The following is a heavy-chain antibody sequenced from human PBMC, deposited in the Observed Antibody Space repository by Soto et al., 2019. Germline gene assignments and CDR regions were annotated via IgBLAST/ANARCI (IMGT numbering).Heavy chain of an antibody. CDR2: IDSRGRTL. V-gene: IGHV3-11*01. D-gene: IGHD6-6*01. CDR3: ARQAARNYIDS. J-gene: IGHJ4*02. Sequence: SGASVFTFSDYSISWIRQAPGKGLEWLAFIDSRGRTLSYADSVRGRFTISRDNAENSVYLQMDSLRADDTAVYYCARQAARNYIDSWGQGNSVTVSS. CDR1: VFTFSDYS.